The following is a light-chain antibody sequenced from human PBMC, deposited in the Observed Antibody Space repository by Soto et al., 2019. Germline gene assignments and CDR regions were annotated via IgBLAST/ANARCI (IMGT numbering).Light chain of an antibody. J-gene: IGKJ4*01. Sequence: DIVMTQSPDSLAVSLGERATINCRSSQNVLYSSNNKNYLAWYQQKPGQPPKLLFYWASTRESGVPDRFNVRGSGTDFTLTISSLQAEDVAVYYCQQYYRTPLTFGGGTKVEIK. V-gene: IGKV4-1*01. CDR2: WAS. CDR1: QNVLYSSNNKNY. CDR3: QQYYRTPLT.